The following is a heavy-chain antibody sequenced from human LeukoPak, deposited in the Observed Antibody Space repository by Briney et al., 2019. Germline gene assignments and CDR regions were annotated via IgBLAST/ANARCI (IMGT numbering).Heavy chain of an antibody. J-gene: IGHJ4*02. CDR2: ISGSGVST. V-gene: IGHV3-23*01. CDR3: AKGKDYYGSGSYAYDY. Sequence: GGSLRLSCAASGFTFSSYAMSWVRQAPGKGLKWVSAISGSGVSTYYADSVKGRFTISRDNSKNTLYLQMNSLRAEDTAVYYCAKGKDYYGSGSYAYDYWGQGTLVTVSS. CDR1: GFTFSSYA. D-gene: IGHD3-10*01.